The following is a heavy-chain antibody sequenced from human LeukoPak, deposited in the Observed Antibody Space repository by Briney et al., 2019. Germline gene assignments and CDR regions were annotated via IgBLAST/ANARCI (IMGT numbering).Heavy chain of an antibody. Sequence: GESLRLSCAASGFTFSSYAMSWVRQPPGKGLEWVSAISGSGGSTYYADSGKGRFTISRDNSKNTLYLQMNSLRAEDTAVYYCAKDFTSSRYCSGGSCFPYFDYWGQGTLVTVSS. D-gene: IGHD2-15*01. J-gene: IGHJ4*02. CDR2: ISGSGGST. CDR1: GFTFSSYA. CDR3: AKDFTSSRYCSGGSCFPYFDY. V-gene: IGHV3-23*01.